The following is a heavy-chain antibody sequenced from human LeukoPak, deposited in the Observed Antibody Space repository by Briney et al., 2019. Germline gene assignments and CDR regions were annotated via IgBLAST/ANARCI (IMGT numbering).Heavy chain of an antibody. CDR3: ARDYCSGGSCYLKDPNYFDY. Sequence: SETLSLTCTVSGGSITDFYWSWIRQPPGKGLEWLAYMDHTGHTNYNPSLKSRVTLSIDKSKNQFSLKLSSVTAADTAVYYCARDYCSGGSCYLKDPNYFDYWGQGTLVTVSS. CDR1: GGSITDFY. D-gene: IGHD2-15*01. J-gene: IGHJ4*02. V-gene: IGHV4-59*12. CDR2: MDHTGHT.